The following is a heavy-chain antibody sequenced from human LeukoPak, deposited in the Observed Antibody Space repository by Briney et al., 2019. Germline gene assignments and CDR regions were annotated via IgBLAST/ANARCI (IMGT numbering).Heavy chain of an antibody. CDR2: VIPIFGTA. V-gene: IGHV1-69*01. CDR1: GGTFSSYA. Sequence: SVKVTCKASGGTFSSYAISWVRQAPGQGLDWMGGVIPIFGTANYAQKFQGRVTTTADESTSTAYMELSSLRSEDTAVYYCARSFHSGYDYFDYWGQGTLVTVSS. D-gene: IGHD5-12*01. J-gene: IGHJ4*02. CDR3: ARSFHSGYDYFDY.